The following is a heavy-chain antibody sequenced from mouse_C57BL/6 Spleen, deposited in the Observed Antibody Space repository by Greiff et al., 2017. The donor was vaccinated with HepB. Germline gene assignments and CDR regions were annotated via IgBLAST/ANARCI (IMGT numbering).Heavy chain of an antibody. J-gene: IGHJ3*01. CDR1: GYPFPGYW. D-gene: IGHD2-1*01. V-gene: IGHV1-9*01. CDR3: ARRQNYGNSPWFAY. CDR2: ILPGSGST. Sequence: QVQLQQSGAELMKPGASVKLSCKATGYPFPGYWLEWVNQRPGHGLEWIGEILPGSGSTNYNEKFKGKATSTADTSSNTAYMQLSSLTTEDSAIYYCARRQNYGNSPWFAYWGQGTLVTVSA.